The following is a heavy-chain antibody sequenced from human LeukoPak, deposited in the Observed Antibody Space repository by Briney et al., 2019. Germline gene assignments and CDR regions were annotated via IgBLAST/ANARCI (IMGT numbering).Heavy chain of an antibody. CDR1: GFTVSSNY. Sequence: TGGSLRLSCAASGFTVSSNYMSWVRQAPGKGLEWVSVIYSGGSTYYADSVKGRFTISRDNAKNSLYLQMNSLRAEDTAVYYCYHDSRSFDYWGQGTLVTVSS. J-gene: IGHJ4*02. V-gene: IGHV3-53*01. D-gene: IGHD3-22*01. CDR2: IYSGGST. CDR3: YHDSRSFDY.